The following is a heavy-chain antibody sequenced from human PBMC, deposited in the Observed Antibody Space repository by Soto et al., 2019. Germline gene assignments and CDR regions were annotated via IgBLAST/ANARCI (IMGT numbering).Heavy chain of an antibody. V-gene: IGHV6-1*01. J-gene: IGHJ6*02. CDR1: GDTVSSNSVA. Sequence: PSQTLSLTCVGSGDTVSSNSVAWNWVRQSPSRGLEWLGRTYYRSRWYSDYAVSVRSRIDINADTSKNQVSLQLNSVTPEDTAVYYCARYEEDQDYYYYGMDVWGQGATVTVSS. D-gene: IGHD2-15*01. CDR2: TYYRSRWYS. CDR3: ARYEEDQDYYYYGMDV.